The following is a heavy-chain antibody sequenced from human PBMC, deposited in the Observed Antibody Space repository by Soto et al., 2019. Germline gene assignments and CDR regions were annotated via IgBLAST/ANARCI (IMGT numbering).Heavy chain of an antibody. Sequence: QVQLVESGGGVVQPGRSLRLSCAASGFTFSSYGMHWIRQAPGKGLEWVGGISYDGSNKWYGDSVKGRFTISRDNSKNTLYLQMNSLRAEDTAVYYCAKDRVYTGTSSPLDYWGQGTLVTVSS. CDR1: GFTFSSYG. D-gene: IGHD7-27*01. CDR2: ISYDGSNK. CDR3: AKDRVYTGTSSPLDY. J-gene: IGHJ4*02. V-gene: IGHV3-30*18.